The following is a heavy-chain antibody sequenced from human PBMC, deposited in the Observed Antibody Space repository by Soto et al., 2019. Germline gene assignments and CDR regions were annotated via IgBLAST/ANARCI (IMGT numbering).Heavy chain of an antibody. D-gene: IGHD3-16*01. V-gene: IGHV3-33*01. CDR3: ARAVGPFDY. J-gene: IGHJ4*02. Sequence: QVQLVESGGGVVQPGRSLRLSCAASGFTFTVYGMHWVRQAPGKGLEWVAVIWNDGSNKYYGDSVKGRFTISRDNSKSTLFLHMNSLSADDTAVYYCARAVGPFDYWGQGNLVTVSS. CDR1: GFTFTVYG. CDR2: IWNDGSNK.